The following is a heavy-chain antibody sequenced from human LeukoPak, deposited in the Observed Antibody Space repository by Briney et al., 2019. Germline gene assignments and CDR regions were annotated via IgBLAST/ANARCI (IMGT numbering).Heavy chain of an antibody. CDR2: ISGSGGST. D-gene: IGHD1-14*01. CDR1: GFTFSSYA. V-gene: IGHV3-23*01. J-gene: IGHJ4*02. CDR3: PEMTGVARALDY. Sequence: GGSPRLSCAASGFTFSSYAMSWVRQAPGRGLEWVSAISGSGGSTYYADSVKGRFTISRDNSRNTLYLQMSSLRAEDTAIYANPEMTGVARALDYWGQGTLVTVSS.